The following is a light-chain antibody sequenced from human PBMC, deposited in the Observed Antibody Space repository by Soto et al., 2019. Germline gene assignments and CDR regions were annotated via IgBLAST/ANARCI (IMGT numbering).Light chain of an antibody. Sequence: QSVLTQPPSASGTPGQRVTISCSGSSSNIGSNTVNWYQQLPGTAPKLLIYSNNQRPSGVPDRFSGSRSGTSASLAISGLQSEDEGDYYCAAWDDSLNGRGVFGGGTNVTVL. CDR3: AAWDDSLNGRGV. CDR1: SSNIGSNT. J-gene: IGLJ3*02. CDR2: SNN. V-gene: IGLV1-44*01.